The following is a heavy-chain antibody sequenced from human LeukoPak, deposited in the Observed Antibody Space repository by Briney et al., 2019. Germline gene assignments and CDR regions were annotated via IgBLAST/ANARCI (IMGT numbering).Heavy chain of an antibody. D-gene: IGHD2-15*01. CDR1: GYTLRDYY. J-gene: IGHJ6*02. CDR3: ARGLRIINGLDV. CDR2: LNPHSGGT. Sequence: ASVKVSCEASGYTLRDYYIYWVRQAPGQGLEWLGWLNPHSGGTNYAQKFQGRVTLTSDTSISTAYMELSLLTSDDTAIYYCARGLRIINGLDVWGRGTTVIVSS. V-gene: IGHV1-2*02.